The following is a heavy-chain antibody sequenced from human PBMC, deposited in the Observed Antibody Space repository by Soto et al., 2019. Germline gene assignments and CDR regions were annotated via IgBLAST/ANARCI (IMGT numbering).Heavy chain of an antibody. Sequence: GASVKVSCKASGYTFTSYGISWVRQAPGQGLEWMGWIRAYNGETKFARKYQDRVTMTTDPSSSTVFMDLRTLTSDDTAVYYCATALGTSGWFDYWGQGTLVTVSS. CDR3: ATALGTSGWFDY. CDR1: GYTFTSYG. D-gene: IGHD6-19*01. J-gene: IGHJ4*02. CDR2: IRAYNGET. V-gene: IGHV1-18*01.